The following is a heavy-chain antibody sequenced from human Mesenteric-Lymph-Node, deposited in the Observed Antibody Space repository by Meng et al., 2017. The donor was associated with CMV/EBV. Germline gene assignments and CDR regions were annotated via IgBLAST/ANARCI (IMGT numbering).Heavy chain of an antibody. CDR3: ARDPVEDAALVYVYYGMDV. CDR1: GYTFTAYY. Sequence: ASVKVSCKASGYTFTAYYIQWLRRAPGQGLEWVGYVQPETGGTYVAQRFQGRVRLTRDTSTDTAYMEMTGLKSDDTAVYYCARDPVEDAALVYVYYGMDVWGQGTTVTVSS. J-gene: IGHJ6*02. V-gene: IGHV1-2*02. D-gene: IGHD5/OR15-5a*01. CDR2: VQPETGGT.